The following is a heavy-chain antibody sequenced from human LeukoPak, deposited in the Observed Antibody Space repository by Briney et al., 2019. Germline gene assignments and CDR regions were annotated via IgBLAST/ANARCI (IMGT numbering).Heavy chain of an antibody. CDR1: GFTFSSYS. D-gene: IGHD3-9*01. CDR3: AKGIRYFAMVNYFDY. CDR2: ISSSSSYI. V-gene: IGHV3-21*04. J-gene: IGHJ4*02. Sequence: GGSLRLSCAASGFTFSSYSMNWVRQAPGKGLEWVSSISSSSSYIYYADSVKGRFTISRDNSKNTLYLQMNSLRAEDTAVYYCAKGIRYFAMVNYFDYWGQGTLVTVSS.